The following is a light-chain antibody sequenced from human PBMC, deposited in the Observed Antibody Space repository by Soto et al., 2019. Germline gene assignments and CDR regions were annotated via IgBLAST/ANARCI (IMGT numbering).Light chain of an antibody. CDR2: DAS. CDR3: QKLGNWPATWT. J-gene: IGKJ1*01. CDR1: QSIGYY. Sequence: LKQSPAPLSFSPGERATLSCRASQSIGYYLAWYQEKPGQAPRLLIYDASIRATGIPARFSGSWSGTDFTLTINGLEPEDSAVYHCQKLGNWPATWTFRQ. V-gene: IGKV3-11*01.